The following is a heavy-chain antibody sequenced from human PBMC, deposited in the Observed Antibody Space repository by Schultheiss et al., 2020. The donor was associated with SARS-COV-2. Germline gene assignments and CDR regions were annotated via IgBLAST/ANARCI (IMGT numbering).Heavy chain of an antibody. V-gene: IGHV4-34*01. CDR2: INHSGST. Sequence: SQTLSLTCTVSGGSISSYYWSWIRQPPGKGLEWIGEINHSGSTNYNPSLKSRVTISVDTSKNQFSLKLSSVTAADTAVYYCARGIYYGSGSYFDYWGQGTLVTVSS. CDR3: ARGIYYGSGSYFDY. J-gene: IGHJ4*02. D-gene: IGHD3-10*01. CDR1: GGSISSYY.